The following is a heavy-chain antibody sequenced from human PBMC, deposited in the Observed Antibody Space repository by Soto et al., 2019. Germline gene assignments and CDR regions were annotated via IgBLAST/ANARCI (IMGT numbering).Heavy chain of an antibody. J-gene: IGHJ4*02. CDR2: ISTTGGSK. V-gene: IGHV3-23*01. D-gene: IGHD4-4*01. CDR1: GFTFSIYS. Sequence: GGSLRLSCAASGFTFSIYSMSWVRQAPGKGLEWASGISTTGGSKHYADSVRGRFAISRDNFKATLFLYMNSLRAEDTAVYYCAKSTGDTWTTHYFDYWGKGILVTVSS. CDR3: AKSTGDTWTTHYFDY.